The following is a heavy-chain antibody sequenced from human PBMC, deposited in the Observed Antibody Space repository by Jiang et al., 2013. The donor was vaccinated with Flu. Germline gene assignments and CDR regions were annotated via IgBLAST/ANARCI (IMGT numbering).Heavy chain of an antibody. CDR2: IYYSGST. Sequence: LLKPSETLSLTCTVSGGSISSYYWSWIRQPPGKGLEWIGYIYYSGSTNYNPSLKSRVTISVDTSKNQFSLKLSSVTAADTAVYYCARDSTSSSWFTWFDPWGQGTLVTVSS. J-gene: IGHJ5*02. CDR3: ARDSTSSSWFTWFDP. CDR1: GGSISSYY. V-gene: IGHV4-59*01. D-gene: IGHD6-13*01.